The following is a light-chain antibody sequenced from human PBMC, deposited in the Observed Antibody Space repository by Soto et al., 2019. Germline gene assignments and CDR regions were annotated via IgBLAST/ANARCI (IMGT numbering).Light chain of an antibody. V-gene: IGKV3-15*01. Sequence: EIVMTQSPATLSVSPGERATLSCRASQSVSRNLAWYQQKPGQAPRLLISYASTRATGIPARFSGSGSGTEFTLTISSLQSEDFALYYCQQYNHWSSISFGGGTEVEVK. CDR3: QQYNHWSSIS. J-gene: IGKJ4*01. CDR1: QSVSRN. CDR2: YAS.